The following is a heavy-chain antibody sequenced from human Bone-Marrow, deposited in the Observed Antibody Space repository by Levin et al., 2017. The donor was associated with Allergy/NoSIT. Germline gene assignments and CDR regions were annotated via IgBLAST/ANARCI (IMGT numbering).Heavy chain of an antibody. Sequence: GGSLRLSCAASGFTFSSYDMHWVRQATGKGLEWVSAIGTAGDTYYPGSVKGRFTISRENAKNSLYLQMNSLRAGDTAVYYCARVRYDSSGYSYFDYWGQGTLVTVSS. J-gene: IGHJ4*02. V-gene: IGHV3-13*01. CDR1: GFTFSSYD. CDR3: ARVRYDSSGYSYFDY. CDR2: IGTAGDT. D-gene: IGHD3-22*01.